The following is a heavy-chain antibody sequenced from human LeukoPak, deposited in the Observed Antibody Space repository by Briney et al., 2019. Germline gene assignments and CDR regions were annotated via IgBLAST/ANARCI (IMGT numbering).Heavy chain of an antibody. Sequence: PSETLSLTCTVSGGSISSGSYYWSWIRQPAGKGLEWIGRIYTSGSTNYNPSLKSRVTISVETSKNQFSLKLSSVTAADTAVYYCARGNTIFWLDYWGQGTLVTVSS. D-gene: IGHD3-9*01. CDR3: ARGNTIFWLDY. V-gene: IGHV4-61*02. J-gene: IGHJ4*02. CDR1: GGSISSGSYY. CDR2: IYTSGST.